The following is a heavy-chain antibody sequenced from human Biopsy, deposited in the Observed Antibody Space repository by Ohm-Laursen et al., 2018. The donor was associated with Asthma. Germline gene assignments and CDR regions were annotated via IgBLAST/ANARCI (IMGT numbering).Heavy chain of an antibody. Sequence: GSLRLSCAASGFTFSSYALSWVRQAPGKGLEWVSGISGDAQRLYYEDSVKGRFTISRDNSKNTIYLQLNSLRAEDTAVYYCAKDWKSLYVQYFFEYWGQGTLVTVSS. CDR3: AKDWKSLYVQYFFEY. V-gene: IGHV3-23*01. CDR2: ISGDAQRL. J-gene: IGHJ4*02. D-gene: IGHD5/OR15-5a*01. CDR1: GFTFSSYA.